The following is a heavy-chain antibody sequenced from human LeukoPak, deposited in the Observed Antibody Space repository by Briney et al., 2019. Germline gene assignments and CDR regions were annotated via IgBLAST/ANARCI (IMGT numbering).Heavy chain of an antibody. CDR2: ISSTSSYI. Sequence: GESLRLSCVGPGFNFRTFSMNWVRQVPGKGPEWVSSISSTSSYIYYGDSVRGRFSVFRDNAKNSVYLQMNSLRAEDTGVYHCARAADLWSSPFTNWFDSWGQGTVVTVSS. J-gene: IGHJ5*01. V-gene: IGHV3-21*06. CDR3: ARAADLWSSPFTNWFDS. D-gene: IGHD3-3*01. CDR1: GFNFRTFS.